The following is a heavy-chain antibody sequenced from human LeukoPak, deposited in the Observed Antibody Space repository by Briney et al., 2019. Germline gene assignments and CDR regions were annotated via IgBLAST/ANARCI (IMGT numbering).Heavy chain of an antibody. Sequence: PSETLSLTCTVSGYSISSGYYWGWIRQPPGKGLEWIGSIYHSGSTYYNPSLKSRVTISVDTSKNQFSLKLSSVTAADTAVYYCARDDFWRCPDAFYFWGQRTMVT. D-gene: IGHD3-3*01. CDR2: IYHSGST. J-gene: IGHJ3*01. CDR3: ARDDFWRCPDAFYF. V-gene: IGHV4-38-2*02. CDR1: GYSISSGYY.